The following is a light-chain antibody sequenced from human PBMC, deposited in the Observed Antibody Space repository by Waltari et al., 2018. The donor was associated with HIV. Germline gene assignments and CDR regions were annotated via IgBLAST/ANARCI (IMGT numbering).Light chain of an antibody. Sequence: DIVMTQPPLSLPVTPGEPASISCRSSQSLLHSLGYNYFNWYLQKPGQSPQLLIYMGSNRASGVPDRFSGSGSGTDVTLNISSVEAEDVGIYYCMQALQTPYTFGQGTKLEIK. J-gene: IGKJ2*01. CDR1: QSLLHSLGYNY. CDR3: MQALQTPYT. CDR2: MGS. V-gene: IGKV2-28*01.